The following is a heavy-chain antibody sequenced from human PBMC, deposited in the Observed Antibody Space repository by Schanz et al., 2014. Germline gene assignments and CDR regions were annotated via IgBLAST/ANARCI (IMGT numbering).Heavy chain of an antibody. Sequence: VQLLESGGGLVQPGGSLRLSCAASGFTFSSYGMHWVRQAPGKGLGWVAVIWHDGSGKYYADSVKGRFTTSRDNGKKSMYLQMNSLSAEDTAVYYCAKVAPAATYLDSWGLGTLVTVSS. CDR1: GFTFSSYG. D-gene: IGHD2-2*01. J-gene: IGHJ4*02. V-gene: IGHV3-33*03. CDR3: AKVAPAATYLDS. CDR2: IWHDGSGK.